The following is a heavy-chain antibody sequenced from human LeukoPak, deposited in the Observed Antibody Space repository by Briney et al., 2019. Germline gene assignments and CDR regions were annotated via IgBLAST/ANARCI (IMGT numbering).Heavy chain of an antibody. Sequence: GGSLRLSCAASGFTFRSHGMHWVRQAPGKGLGWVAFIWYDGSNKYYTDSVKGRFTISRDNSKNTLYLQMNSPRAEGTAVYYCAGDRATSYFDYWGQGALVTISS. CDR2: IWYDGSNK. D-gene: IGHD1-26*01. J-gene: IGHJ4*02. V-gene: IGHV3-33*01. CDR3: AGDRATSYFDY. CDR1: GFTFRSHG.